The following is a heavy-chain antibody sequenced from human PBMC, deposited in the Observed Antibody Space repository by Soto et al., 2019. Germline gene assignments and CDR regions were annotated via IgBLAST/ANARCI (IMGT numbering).Heavy chain of an antibody. CDR1: GFTFSSYS. CDR2: ISSSSSTI. CDR3: ARGGWDLPPYYYYYGMDV. V-gene: IGHV3-48*02. Sequence: EVQLVESGGGLVQPGGSLRLSCAASGFTFSSYSMNWVRQAPGKGLEWVSYISSSSSTIYYADSVKGRFTISRDNAKNSLYLQINSLRDENTAVYYCARGGWDLPPYYYYYGMDVWGQGTTVTVSS. D-gene: IGHD1-26*01. J-gene: IGHJ6*02.